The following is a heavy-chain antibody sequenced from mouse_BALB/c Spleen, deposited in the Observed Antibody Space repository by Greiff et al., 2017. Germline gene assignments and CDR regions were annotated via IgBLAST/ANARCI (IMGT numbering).Heavy chain of an antibody. D-gene: IGHD2-3*01. Sequence: QVQLQQSGAELVRPGTSVKVSCKASGYAFTNYLIEWVKQRPGQGLEWIGVINPGSGGTNYNEKFKGKATLTADKSSSTAYMQLSSLTSDDSAVYFCARTGDGYYLYYFDYWGQGTTLTVSS. J-gene: IGHJ2*01. CDR3: ARTGDGYYLYYFDY. V-gene: IGHV1-54*01. CDR1: GYAFTNYL. CDR2: INPGSGGT.